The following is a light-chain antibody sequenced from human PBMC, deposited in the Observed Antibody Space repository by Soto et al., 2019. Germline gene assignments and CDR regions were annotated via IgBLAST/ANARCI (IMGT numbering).Light chain of an antibody. J-gene: IGLJ3*02. CDR2: EVS. CDR3: SSYTSSNTWV. V-gene: IGLV2-14*01. Sequence: QSVLTQPASVSGSPGQSITISCTGTSSDVGDYNYVSWYQQHPGKAPKLMIYEVSNRPSGVSNRFSGSKSGNTASLTISGLQAEDEADYYCSSYTSSNTWVFGGGTQVTVL. CDR1: SSDVGDYNY.